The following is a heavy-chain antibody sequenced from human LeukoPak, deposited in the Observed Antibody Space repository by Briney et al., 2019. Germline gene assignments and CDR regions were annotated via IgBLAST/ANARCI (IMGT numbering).Heavy chain of an antibody. CDR3: ARSRQASGLFSS. J-gene: IGHJ5*02. D-gene: IGHD3-10*01. V-gene: IGHV3-23*01. Sequence: PGGSLRLSCAASGLSFSSNVMIWVRQAPGKGLEWVSSIPASGGSTYYADSVKGRFTISRDNSKNSLYLQMNSLRAEDTAVYYCARSRQASGLFSSWGQGTLVVVSS. CDR1: GLSFSSNV. CDR2: IPASGGST.